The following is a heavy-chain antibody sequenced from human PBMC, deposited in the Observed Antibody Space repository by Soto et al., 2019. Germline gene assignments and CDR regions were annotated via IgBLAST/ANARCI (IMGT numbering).Heavy chain of an antibody. V-gene: IGHV4-31*03. CDR2: IYYSGST. D-gene: IGHD3-3*01. CDR1: GGSISSGGYY. CDR3: ARDRPLGDFWSGYPPGLFDP. Sequence: PSETLSLTCTVSGGSISSGGYYWSWIRQHPGKGLEWIGYIYYSGSTYYNPSLKSRVTISVDTSKNQFSLKLSSVTAADTAVYYCARDRPLGDFWSGYPPGLFDPWGQGALVTVSS. J-gene: IGHJ5*02.